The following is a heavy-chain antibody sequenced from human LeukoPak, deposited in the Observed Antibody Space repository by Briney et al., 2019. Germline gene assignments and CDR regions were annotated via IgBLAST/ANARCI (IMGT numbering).Heavy chain of an antibody. V-gene: IGHV1-8*01. CDR1: GYTFTSYD. Sequence: ASVKVSCKASGYTFTSYDINWVRQATGQGLEWMGWMNPNSGNTGYAQKFQGRVTMTRNTSISTAYMELSSLRSEDTVVYYCARGALIEVVVVPAAMIPYYGMDVWGQGTTVTVSS. J-gene: IGHJ6*02. CDR2: MNPNSGNT. CDR3: ARGALIEVVVVPAAMIPYYGMDV. D-gene: IGHD2-2*01.